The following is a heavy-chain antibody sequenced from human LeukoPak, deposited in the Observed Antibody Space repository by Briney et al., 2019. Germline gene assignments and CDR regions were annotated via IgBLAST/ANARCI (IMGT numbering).Heavy chain of an antibody. Sequence: PSETLSLTCTVSGGSISTYYWSWIRQPPGKGLEWVGYINWSGYTDYNPSLKSRVTISVDTSKNHFSLKLRSVTAADTAVYYCAREYSSFEYWGQGILATVSS. CDR1: GGSISTYY. CDR3: AREYSSFEY. D-gene: IGHD6-19*01. CDR2: INWSGYT. V-gene: IGHV4-59*01. J-gene: IGHJ4*02.